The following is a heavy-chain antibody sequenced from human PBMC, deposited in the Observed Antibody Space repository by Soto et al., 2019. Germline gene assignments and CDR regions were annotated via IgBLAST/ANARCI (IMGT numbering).Heavy chain of an antibody. CDR1: GDTFTTYY. V-gene: IGHV1-46*03. J-gene: IGHJ4*01. D-gene: IGHD2-21*02. CDR2: IHPSGGGA. CDR3: ARGGPLTVVPASFDY. Sequence: QVQLVQSGAEVKKPGASVRVSCKASGDTFTTYYLHWGRQAPGQGLEWMGMIHPSGGGATYAQKFVGRRPLPRATSTGTVVRELRRLRSDDTSVYYCARGGPLTVVPASFDYWGHGTLVAVSS.